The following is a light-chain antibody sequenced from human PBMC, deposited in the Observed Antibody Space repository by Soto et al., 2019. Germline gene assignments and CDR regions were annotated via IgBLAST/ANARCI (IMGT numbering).Light chain of an antibody. CDR2: AAS. Sequence: DIHMTQSPASLSTALGESVTITFRASQGISTYLNWYQQKPGKAPKLLIYAASSLQSGVTSRFSGSGSETDFTLTISSLQPEDFATDSCQQSYSTTWTFGQGTKVDIK. CDR3: QQSYSTTWT. CDR1: QGISTY. J-gene: IGKJ1*01. V-gene: IGKV1-39*01.